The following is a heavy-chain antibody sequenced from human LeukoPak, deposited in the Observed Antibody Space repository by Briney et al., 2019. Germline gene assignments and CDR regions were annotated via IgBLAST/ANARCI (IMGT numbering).Heavy chain of an antibody. CDR1: VYTFTSYY. D-gene: IGHD3-16*02. CDR3: AREAVSDAFDI. CDR2: INPSGGST. Sequence: ASVKVSCKASVYTFTSYYMHWLRQAPGQGLEWMGIINPSGGSTSYAQKFQGRVTMTRDTSTSTVYMELSSLRSEDTAVYYCAREAVSDAFDIWGQGTMVTVSS. V-gene: IGHV1-46*01. J-gene: IGHJ3*02.